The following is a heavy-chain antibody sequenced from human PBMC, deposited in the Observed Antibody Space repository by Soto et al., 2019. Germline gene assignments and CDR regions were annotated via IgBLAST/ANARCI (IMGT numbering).Heavy chain of an antibody. D-gene: IGHD3-10*01. V-gene: IGHV1-69*01. J-gene: IGHJ6*02. CDR2: VSPPFRTS. Sequence: QVQLVQSGAEVKKPGSSVKVSCKTSGVSFNNNGIGWVRQAPGHGLEWMGGVSPPFRTSNYARKFQGRISINADASTGTVNMELSSLTSEDTAHYYCARVLYYGSGSYSPYGMDVWGQGTTVTVSS. CDR1: GVSFNNNG. CDR3: ARVLYYGSGSYSPYGMDV.